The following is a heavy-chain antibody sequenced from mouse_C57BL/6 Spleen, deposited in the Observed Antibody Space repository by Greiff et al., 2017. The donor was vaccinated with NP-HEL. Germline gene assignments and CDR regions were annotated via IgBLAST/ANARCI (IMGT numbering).Heavy chain of an antibody. CDR1: GYSITSYY. D-gene: IGHD2-1*01. CDR2: ISYSGST. Sequence: EVQLVESGPGLAKPSQSLSLTCSVTGYSITSYYWNWIRKFPGNKLEYMGYISYSGSTYYNPSLKSRISITRDTSKNQYYLQLNSVTTEDTATYYCARSRSTMAYFDYWGQGTTLTVSS. V-gene: IGHV3-8*01. J-gene: IGHJ2*01. CDR3: ARSRSTMAYFDY.